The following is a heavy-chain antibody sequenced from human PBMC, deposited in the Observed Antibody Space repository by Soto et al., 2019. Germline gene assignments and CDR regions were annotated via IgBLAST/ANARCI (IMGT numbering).Heavy chain of an antibody. CDR3: AKDQEMATIYYFDY. CDR2: ISYDGSNK. V-gene: IGHV3-30*18. CDR1: GFTFSSYG. D-gene: IGHD5-12*01. J-gene: IGHJ4*02. Sequence: GSLRLSCAASGFTFSSYGMHWVRQAPGKGLEWVAVISYDGSNKYYADSVKGRFTISRDNSKNTLYLQMNSLRAEDTAVYYCAKDQEMATIYYFDYWGQGTLVTVSS.